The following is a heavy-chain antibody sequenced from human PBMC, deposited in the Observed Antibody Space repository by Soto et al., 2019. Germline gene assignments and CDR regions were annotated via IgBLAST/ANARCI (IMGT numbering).Heavy chain of an antibody. V-gene: IGHV3-30-3*01. Sequence: QVQLVESGGGVVQPGRSLRLSCAASGFTFSSYAMHWVRQAPGKGLEWVAVISYDGSNKYYADSVKGRFTISRDNSKNTLYLQMNSLRAEDTAVYYWASLYRTYSSSWTGRIFDYWGQGTLVTVSS. CDR2: ISYDGSNK. J-gene: IGHJ4*02. CDR1: GFTFSSYA. CDR3: ASLYRTYSSSWTGRIFDY. D-gene: IGHD6-13*01.